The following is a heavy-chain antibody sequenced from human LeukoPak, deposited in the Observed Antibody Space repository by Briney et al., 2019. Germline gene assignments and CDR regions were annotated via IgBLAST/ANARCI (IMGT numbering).Heavy chain of an antibody. CDR2: IDRRGAI. CDR1: GESVSDFY. V-gene: IGHV4-34*01. CDR3: ASGNMGYYNFRPDSHYYLSV. D-gene: IGHD3-9*01. Sequence: SETLSLTCIVSGESVSDFYWTWIRQSPGEGLECLGEIDRRGAIKYNPSLESRVAMSLDTSKNHFLLNVTSVTAADTAVYYCASGNMGYYNFRPDSHYYLSVWPTGTTVTVSS. J-gene: IGHJ6*04.